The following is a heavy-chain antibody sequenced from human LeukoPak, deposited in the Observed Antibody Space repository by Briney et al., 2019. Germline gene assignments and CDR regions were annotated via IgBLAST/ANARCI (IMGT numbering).Heavy chain of an antibody. CDR1: GYTFTNYG. Sequence: ASVKASCKASGYTFTNYGISWVRQAPAQGLEWMGWISAYSGNTNYAQNLQGRVTMTTDTSTSTAYMELRSLRSDDTAVYYCARAPDDYDFWSGPFDYWGRGTLVTVSS. J-gene: IGHJ4*02. CDR3: ARAPDDYDFWSGPFDY. CDR2: ISAYSGNT. D-gene: IGHD3-3*01. V-gene: IGHV1-18*01.